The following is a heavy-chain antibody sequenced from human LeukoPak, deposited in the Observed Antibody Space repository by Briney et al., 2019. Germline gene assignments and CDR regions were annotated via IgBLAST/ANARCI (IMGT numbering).Heavy chain of an antibody. CDR3: AIQKGWFGELLTHNWFDP. Sequence: GASVKVSCKASGYTFTSYGVSWVRQAPGQGLEWMGWISAYNGNTNYAQKLQGRVAMTTDTSTSTAYMELRSLRSDDTAVYYCAIQKGWFGELLTHNWFDPWGQGTLVTVSS. J-gene: IGHJ5*02. CDR2: ISAYNGNT. CDR1: GYTFTSYG. D-gene: IGHD3-10*01. V-gene: IGHV1-18*01.